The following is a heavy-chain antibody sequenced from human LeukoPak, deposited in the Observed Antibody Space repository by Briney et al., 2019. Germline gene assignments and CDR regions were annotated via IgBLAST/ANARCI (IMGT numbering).Heavy chain of an antibody. J-gene: IGHJ6*04. CDR3: ARDLYCSSTSCPMDV. CDR1: GGTFSSHA. CDR2: IIPIFGTA. V-gene: IGHV1-69*06. D-gene: IGHD2-2*01. Sequence: ASVKVSCKASGGTFSSHAISWVRQAPGQGLEWMGGIIPIFGTANYAQKFQGRVTITADKSTSTAYMELSSLRSEDTAVYYCARDLYCSSTSCPMDVWGKGTTVTVSS.